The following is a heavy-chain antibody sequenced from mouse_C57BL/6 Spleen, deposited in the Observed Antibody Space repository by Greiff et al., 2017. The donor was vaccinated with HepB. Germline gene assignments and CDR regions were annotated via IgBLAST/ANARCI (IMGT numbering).Heavy chain of an antibody. CDR1: GYAFSSSW. CDR3: ARTGGSSFHWYFDV. J-gene: IGHJ1*03. V-gene: IGHV1-82*01. CDR2: IYPGDGDT. D-gene: IGHD1-1*01. Sequence: VQLQQSGPELVKPGVSVKISCKASGYAFSSSWMNWVKQRPGKGLEWIGRIYPGDGDTNYNGKFKGKATLTADKSSSTAYMQLSSLTSEDSAVYFCARTGGSSFHWYFDVWGTGTTVTVSS.